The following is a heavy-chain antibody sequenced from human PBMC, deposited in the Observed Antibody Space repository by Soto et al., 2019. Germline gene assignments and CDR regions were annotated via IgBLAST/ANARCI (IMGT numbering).Heavy chain of an antibody. J-gene: IGHJ4*02. CDR2: INTGSST. CDR1: GFTFSSRW. Sequence: GGSLRLSCAASGFTFSSRWMHWVRQAPGKGLVWVSHINTGSSTTYADSVKGRFTISRENARNTLYLQMNSLTTEDTAVYYCARDNNYQIDYWGQGTLVTVSS. V-gene: IGHV3-74*03. CDR3: ARDNNYQIDY. D-gene: IGHD1-20*01.